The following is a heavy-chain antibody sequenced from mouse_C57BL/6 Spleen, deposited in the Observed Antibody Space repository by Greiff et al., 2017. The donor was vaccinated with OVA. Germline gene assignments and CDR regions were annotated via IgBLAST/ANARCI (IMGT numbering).Heavy chain of an antibody. CDR1: GYSFTGYY. V-gene: IGHV1-42*01. J-gene: IGHJ2*01. Sequence: EVKLRQSGPELVKPGASVKISCKASGYSFTGYYMNWVKQSPEKSLEWIGEINPSTGGTTYNQKFKAKATLTVDKSSSTAYMQLKSLTSEDSAVYYCAREGFDYWGQGTTLTVSS. CDR3: AREGFDY. CDR2: INPSTGGT.